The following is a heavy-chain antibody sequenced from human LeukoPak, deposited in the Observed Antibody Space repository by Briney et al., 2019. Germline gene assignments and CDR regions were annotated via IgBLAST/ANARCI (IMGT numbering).Heavy chain of an antibody. J-gene: IGHJ5*02. CDR3: AHRPEYYASSTSALKGWFDP. Sequence: SGPTLVSPTQTLTLTCTFSGFSLSTSGVGVGWIRQPPGKALEWLALIYWNDDKRYSPSLKSRLTITKDTSKNQVVLTMTNMDPVDTATYYCAHRPEYYASSTSALKGWFDPWGQGTLVTVSS. CDR2: IYWNDDK. D-gene: IGHD2-2*01. CDR1: GFSLSTSGVG. V-gene: IGHV2-5*01.